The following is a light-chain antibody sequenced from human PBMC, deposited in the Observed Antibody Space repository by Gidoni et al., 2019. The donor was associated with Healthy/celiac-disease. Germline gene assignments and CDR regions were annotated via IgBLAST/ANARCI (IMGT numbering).Light chain of an antibody. CDR3: QQYNNWPQT. CDR2: GAS. J-gene: IGKJ1*01. V-gene: IGKV3-15*01. CDR1: QSVSSN. Sequence: EIVMTQSPPTLSVSTGESTTLSCRASQSVSSNLSWYQQKTGQAPRLLIYGASTRATGIPARFSGSGSETEFTLTISKLQSEDFAVYYCQQYNNWPQTFGRXTKVEIK.